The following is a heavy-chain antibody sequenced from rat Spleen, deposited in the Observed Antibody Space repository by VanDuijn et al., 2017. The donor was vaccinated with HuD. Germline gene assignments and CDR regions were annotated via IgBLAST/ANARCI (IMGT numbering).Heavy chain of an antibody. D-gene: IGHD1-1*01. CDR2: ISYDGGST. Sequence: EVQVVESGGGIVQPGRSMKLSCAASGFTFSNYDMVWVRQAPTKGLEWVASISYDGGSTYYRDSVKGRFTISRDNAKSTLYLQMESLRSEDTATYYCAKDLDYSGDNWFGYWGQGTLVTVSS. CDR1: GFTFSNYD. J-gene: IGHJ3*01. CDR3: AKDLDYSGDNWFGY. V-gene: IGHV5-20*01.